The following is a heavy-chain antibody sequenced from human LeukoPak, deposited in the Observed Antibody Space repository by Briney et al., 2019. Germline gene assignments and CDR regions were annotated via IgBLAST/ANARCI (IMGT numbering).Heavy chain of an antibody. V-gene: IGHV4-59*01. CDR3: AGLGGYCSSTSCPDDAFDI. CDR1: GGSISSYY. CDR2: IYYSGST. J-gene: IGHJ3*02. Sequence: SETLSLTCTVSGGSISSYYWSWIRQPPGKGLGLIGFIYYSGSTNTNPSLKSQAPISVDTSKNQFSLRLSSVTAADTAVYYCAGLGGYCSSTSCPDDAFDIWGEGTMVTVS. D-gene: IGHD2-2*01.